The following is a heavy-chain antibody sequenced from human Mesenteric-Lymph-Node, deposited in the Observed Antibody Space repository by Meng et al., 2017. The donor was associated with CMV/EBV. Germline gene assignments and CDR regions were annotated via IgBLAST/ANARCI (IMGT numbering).Heavy chain of an antibody. CDR1: GFTFISYS. Sequence: ESLKISCAASGFTFISYSMNWVRQAPGKGLEWVSSISSSSAYIYYADSVKGRFTISRDNAKNSLSLQMNSLRAEDTAVYYCARDRKYSNTWYGAFDIWGQGTMVTVSS. CDR2: ISSSSAYI. D-gene: IGHD6-13*01. V-gene: IGHV3-21*04. J-gene: IGHJ3*02. CDR3: ARDRKYSNTWYGAFDI.